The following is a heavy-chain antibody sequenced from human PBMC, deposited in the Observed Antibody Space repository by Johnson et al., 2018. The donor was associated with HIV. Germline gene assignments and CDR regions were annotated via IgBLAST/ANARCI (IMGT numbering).Heavy chain of an antibody. V-gene: IGHV3-33*06. CDR3: AKASHYDSSGNPSDAFDI. D-gene: IGHD3-22*01. CDR1: GFTFSSYG. J-gene: IGHJ3*02. CDR2: IWYDGSNK. Sequence: QMQLVESGGGVVQPGRSLILSCAASGFTFSSYGMHWVRQAPGKGLEWVAVIWYDGSNKYYADSVKGRFTISRDNSQNTLYLQMKTLRAEDTAVYYCAKASHYDSSGNPSDAFDIWGQGTMVTVSS.